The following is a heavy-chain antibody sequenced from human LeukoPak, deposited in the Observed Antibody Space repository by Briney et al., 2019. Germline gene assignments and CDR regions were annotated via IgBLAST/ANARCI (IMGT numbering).Heavy chain of an antibody. D-gene: IGHD6-13*01. V-gene: IGHV3-9*01. CDR1: GLTFSTYW. CDR3: AKGHAHSSSWSDFDY. J-gene: IGHJ4*02. Sequence: GGSLRLSCVASGLTFSTYWMHWVRQAPGKGLEWVSGISWNSGSIGYADSVKGRFTISRDNAKNSLYLQMNSLRAEDTALYYCAKGHAHSSSWSDFDYWGQGTLVTVSS. CDR2: ISWNSGSI.